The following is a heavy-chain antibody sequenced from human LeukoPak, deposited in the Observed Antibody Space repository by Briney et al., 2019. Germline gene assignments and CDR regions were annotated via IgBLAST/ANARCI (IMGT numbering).Heavy chain of an antibody. D-gene: IGHD2-15*01. Sequence: ASVKVSCKASGYTFTGYYMHWVRQAPGQGLGWMGWMNPNSGGTNYAQKFQGRVTMTRDTSISRAHMELSKPRSGHPGVYYCARHLILPVAGHCSGGSCYSGYGYGLPGGYWGQGTLVTVSS. CDR1: GYTFTGYY. V-gene: IGHV1-2*02. CDR2: MNPNSGGT. CDR3: ARHLILPVAGHCSGGSCYSGYGYGLPGGY. J-gene: IGHJ4*02.